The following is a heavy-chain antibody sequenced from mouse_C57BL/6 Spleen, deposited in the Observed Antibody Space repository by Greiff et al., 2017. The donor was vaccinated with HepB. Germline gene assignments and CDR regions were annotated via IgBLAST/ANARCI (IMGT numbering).Heavy chain of an antibody. CDR1: GYTFTSYW. CDR3: ARGLVFSDY. Sequence: QVQLKQPGAELVKPGASVKLSCKASGYTFTSYWMHWVKQRPGQGLEWIGMIHPNSGSTNYNEKFKSKATLTVDKSSSTAYTQLSSLTSEDSAVYYCARGLVFSDYWGQGTTLTVSS. V-gene: IGHV1-64*01. J-gene: IGHJ2*01. CDR2: IHPNSGST.